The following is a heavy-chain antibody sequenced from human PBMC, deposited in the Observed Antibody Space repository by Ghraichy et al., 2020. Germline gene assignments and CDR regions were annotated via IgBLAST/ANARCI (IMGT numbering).Heavy chain of an antibody. D-gene: IGHD3-10*01. J-gene: IGHJ4*02. CDR3: ARPRVRGVIEDDY. Sequence: SETLSLTCTVSGGSISSSSYYWGWIRQPPGKGLEWIGSIYYSGSTYYNPSLKSRVTISVDTSKYQFSLKLSSVTAADTAVYYCARPRVRGVIEDDYWGQGTLVTVSS. CDR2: IYYSGST. V-gene: IGHV4-39*01. CDR1: GGSISSSSYY.